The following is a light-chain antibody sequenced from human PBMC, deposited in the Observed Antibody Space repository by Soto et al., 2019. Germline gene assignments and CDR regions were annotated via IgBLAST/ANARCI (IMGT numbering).Light chain of an antibody. J-gene: IGKJ3*01. Sequence: EIVLTQSPATLSLSPGERATLSCRASQSVSSYLAWYQQKPGQAPRLLIYDASNRATGIPARFSGSGSGTAFTLPISSREPEEFAVYYCQQRSNWPPRFTFGPGTKVDIK. V-gene: IGKV3-11*01. CDR2: DAS. CDR1: QSVSSY. CDR3: QQRSNWPPRFT.